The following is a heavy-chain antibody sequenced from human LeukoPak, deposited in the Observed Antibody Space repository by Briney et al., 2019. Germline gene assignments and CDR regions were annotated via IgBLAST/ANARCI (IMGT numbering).Heavy chain of an antibody. Sequence: SETLSLTCAVYGGSFSGYYWSWIRQPPGKGLEWIGEINHSGSTNYNPSLKSRVTISVDTSKNQLSLKLSSVTAADTAVYYCARDRLVPARHGWFDPWGQGTLVTVSS. V-gene: IGHV4-34*01. CDR1: GGSFSGYY. J-gene: IGHJ5*02. CDR2: INHSGST. CDR3: ARDRLVPARHGWFDP. D-gene: IGHD2-2*01.